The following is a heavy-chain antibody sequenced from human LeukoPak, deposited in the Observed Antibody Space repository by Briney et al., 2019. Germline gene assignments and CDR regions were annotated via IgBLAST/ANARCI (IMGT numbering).Heavy chain of an antibody. D-gene: IGHD3-16*01. CDR2: ISWNGGII. CDR1: GFTFDDYA. J-gene: IGHJ3*02. V-gene: IGHV3-9*01. CDR3: AKDISSGGVDPFDI. Sequence: GRSLRLSCAASGFTFDDYAMHWVRPAPGKGLEWVSGISWNGGIIGYADSVKGRFTISRDNAKNSLYLQMNSLRAEDTALYYCAKDISSGGVDPFDIWGQGTVVTVSS.